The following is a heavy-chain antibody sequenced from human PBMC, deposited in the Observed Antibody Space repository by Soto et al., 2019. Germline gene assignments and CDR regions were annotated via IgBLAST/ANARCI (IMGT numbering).Heavy chain of an antibody. V-gene: IGHV5-51*01. CDR2: VYPGDSDS. D-gene: IGHD4-17*01. Sequence: GEPLQISCEGFGYKFATYWIAWVRQMPRKGLEYMGIVYPGDSDSRSCPHSQAQVTFSADESISTAYMQLSSLKASDTAMYYCARHGFYGDYASNYFDPWGQGTLVTVSS. CDR3: ARHGFYGDYASNYFDP. J-gene: IGHJ5*02. CDR1: GYKFATYW.